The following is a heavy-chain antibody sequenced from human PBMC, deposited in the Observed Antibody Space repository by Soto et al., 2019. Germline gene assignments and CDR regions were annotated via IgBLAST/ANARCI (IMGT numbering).Heavy chain of an antibody. CDR3: ATKPNGLYYFDY. D-gene: IGHD2-8*01. CDR2: IYSSGVT. CDR1: GGSISSGGYY. J-gene: IGHJ4*02. V-gene: IGHV4-31*03. Sequence: QVQLQESGPGLVQPSQTLSLTCTVSGGSISSGGYYWSWIRQHPGKGLEWIGYIYSSGVTYHAPSLKGRVSMSVDMSKNQFSLRLSSVTAADTAVYYCATKPNGLYYFDYWGQGALVTVSS.